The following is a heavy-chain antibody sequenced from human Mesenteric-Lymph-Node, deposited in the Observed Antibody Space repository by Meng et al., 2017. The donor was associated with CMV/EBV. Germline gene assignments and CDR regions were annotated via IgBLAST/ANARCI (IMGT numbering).Heavy chain of an antibody. CDR2: IYSGGSGT. Sequence: GGSLRLSCAASGFTFSNYAMHWVRQAPGKGLEWVSLIYSGGSGTYYADSVKGRFTISRDNSKNTLYLEMNGLRGEDTAVYYCVKDGSGWYPNWFDPWGQGTLVTVSS. V-gene: IGHV3-23*03. CDR3: VKDGSGWYPNWFDP. J-gene: IGHJ5*02. D-gene: IGHD6-19*01. CDR1: GFTFSNYA.